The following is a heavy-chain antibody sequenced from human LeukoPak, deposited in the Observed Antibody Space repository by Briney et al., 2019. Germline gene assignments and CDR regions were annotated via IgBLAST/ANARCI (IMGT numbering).Heavy chain of an antibody. D-gene: IGHD6-19*01. CDR1: GFTFSTDA. CDR3: ARDSSGWSKNY. J-gene: IGHJ4*02. V-gene: IGHV3-23*01. CDR2: ISGSGGNT. Sequence: GGSLRLSCAASGFTFSTDAMTWVRQAPGKGLQWVSAISGSGGNTYYEDSVKGRFTISRDNSKNMMYLQMDSLRVEDTAVYYCARDSSGWSKNYWGQGTLVTVSS.